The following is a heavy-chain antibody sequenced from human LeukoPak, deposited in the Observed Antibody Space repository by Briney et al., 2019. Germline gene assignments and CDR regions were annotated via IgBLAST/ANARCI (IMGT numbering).Heavy chain of an antibody. J-gene: IGHJ5*02. CDR2: IIPISGTA. Sequence: GASVKVSCKASGDTFFNDAISWLRQAPGQGLEWMGGIIPISGTANYAQKFQGRVTITADKSTSTAYMEVTSLKYEDTAVYYCARDGRYCTSGRCFGWFDPWGQGTLVTVSS. CDR3: ARDGRYCTSGRCFGWFDP. V-gene: IGHV1-69*06. CDR1: GDTFFNDA. D-gene: IGHD2-8*01.